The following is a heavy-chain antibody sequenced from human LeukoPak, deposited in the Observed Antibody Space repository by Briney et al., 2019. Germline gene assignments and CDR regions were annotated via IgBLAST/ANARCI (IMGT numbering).Heavy chain of an antibody. CDR1: GGSISSSSYY. Sequence: PSETLSLTCTVSGGSISSSSYYWGWIRQPPGKGLEWIGSIYYSGSTYYNPSLKSRVTISVDTSKNQFSLKLSSVTAADAAVYYCARHLTFIAADTDYWGQGTLVTVSS. D-gene: IGHD6-13*01. V-gene: IGHV4-39*01. J-gene: IGHJ4*02. CDR2: IYYSGST. CDR3: ARHLTFIAADTDY.